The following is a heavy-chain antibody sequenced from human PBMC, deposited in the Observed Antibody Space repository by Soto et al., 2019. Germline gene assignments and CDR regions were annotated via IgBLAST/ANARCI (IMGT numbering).Heavy chain of an antibody. D-gene: IGHD2-2*01. CDR3: ARPRDIVVVPAATLAALDI. V-gene: IGHV4-34*01. CDR1: GGSFSGYY. Sequence: PSETPSLTCAVYGGSFSGYYWSWIRQPPGKGLEWIGEINHSGSTYYNPSLKSRVTISVDTSKNQFSLKLSSVTAADTAVYYCARPRDIVVVPAATLAALDIWGQGTMVTVSS. J-gene: IGHJ3*02. CDR2: INHSGST.